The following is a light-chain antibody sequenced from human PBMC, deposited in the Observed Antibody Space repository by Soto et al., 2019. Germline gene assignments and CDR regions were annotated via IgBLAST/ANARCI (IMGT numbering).Light chain of an antibody. V-gene: IGKV1-9*01. Sequence: IQLTQSPSSLSASVRDRVTITCRASQGISSFLAWFQQKPGKAPTLLISGASTLQSGVPSRFSGRGSGTDFTLTISSLQPEDIATYYCQQFDSYPLTFGGGTKVQIK. CDR1: QGISSF. CDR2: GAS. J-gene: IGKJ4*01. CDR3: QQFDSYPLT.